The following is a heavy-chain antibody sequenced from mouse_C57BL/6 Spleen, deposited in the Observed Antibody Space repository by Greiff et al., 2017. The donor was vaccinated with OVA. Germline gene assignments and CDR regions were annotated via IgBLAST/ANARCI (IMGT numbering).Heavy chain of an antibody. J-gene: IGHJ3*01. V-gene: IGHV1-82*01. CDR2: IYPGDGDT. D-gene: IGHD2-3*01. Sequence: VQLQQSGPELVKPGASVKISCKASGYAFSSSWMNWVKQRPGKGLEWIGRIYPGDGDTNYNGKFKGKATLTADKSSSTAYMQLSSLTSEDSAVYFCARSYDGYRFADWGQGTLVTVSA. CDR1: GYAFSSSW. CDR3: ARSYDGYRFAD.